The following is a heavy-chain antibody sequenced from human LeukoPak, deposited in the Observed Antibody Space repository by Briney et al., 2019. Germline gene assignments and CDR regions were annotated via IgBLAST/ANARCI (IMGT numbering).Heavy chain of an antibody. D-gene: IGHD3-3*01. CDR3: ARDTSGYYGRYEH. Sequence: TSETLSLTCGVSGASISNKFWSWIRHPPGKGLEWIGYISYTGTTNYNPSLQSRVTISVDTSKNQLSLKVTSMTAADTAVYYCARDTSGYYGRYEHWGQGTLVTVSS. CDR2: ISYTGTT. CDR1: GASISNKF. V-gene: IGHV4-59*01. J-gene: IGHJ4*02.